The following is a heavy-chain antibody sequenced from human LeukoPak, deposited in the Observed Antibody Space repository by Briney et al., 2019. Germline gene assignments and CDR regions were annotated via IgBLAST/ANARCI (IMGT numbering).Heavy chain of an antibody. D-gene: IGHD3-16*01. CDR1: RFSFSSYG. J-gene: IGHJ4*02. CDR3: ARSRYDYIWGIDY. Sequence: GGSLRLSCAASRFSFSSYGMHWVRQAPGKGLDWVAYIQYDGSNEQYADSVKGRFTISRDNAKNTLYLQMNSLRDEDTAVFYCARSRYDYIWGIDYWGQGTLVTISS. V-gene: IGHV3-30*02. CDR2: IQYDGSNE.